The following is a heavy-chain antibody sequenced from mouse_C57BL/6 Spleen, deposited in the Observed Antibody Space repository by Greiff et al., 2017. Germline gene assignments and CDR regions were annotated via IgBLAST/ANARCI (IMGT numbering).Heavy chain of an antibody. Sequence: QVQLKQSGAELARPGASVKLSCKASGYTFTSYGISWVKQRTGQGLEWIGEIYPRSGNTYYNEKFKGKATLTADKSSSTAYMELRSLTSEDSAVYFCARRDLRYGSSSHFDYWGQGTTLTVSS. J-gene: IGHJ2*01. CDR3: ARRDLRYGSSSHFDY. V-gene: IGHV1-81*01. D-gene: IGHD1-1*01. CDR2: IYPRSGNT. CDR1: GYTFTSYG.